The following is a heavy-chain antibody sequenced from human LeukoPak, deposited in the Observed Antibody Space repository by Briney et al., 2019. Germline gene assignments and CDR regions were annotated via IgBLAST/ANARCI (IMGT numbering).Heavy chain of an antibody. J-gene: IGHJ4*02. D-gene: IGHD6-19*01. Sequence: GGSLRLSCGASGFYFSSYRVNWVRQAPGKGLEWVSTIYSGGNTYYADSVKGRLTISRDNSKNTLYLQMSSLRAEDTAVYYCARGGVAVADRYFDYWGQGILVTVSS. V-gene: IGHV3-53*01. CDR2: IYSGGNT. CDR1: GFYFSSYR. CDR3: ARGGVAVADRYFDY.